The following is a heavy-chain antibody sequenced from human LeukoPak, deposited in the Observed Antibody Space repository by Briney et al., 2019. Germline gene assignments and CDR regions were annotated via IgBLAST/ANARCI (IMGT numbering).Heavy chain of an antibody. V-gene: IGHV4-34*01. Sequence: SETLSLTCAVYGGSFGGYYWSWIRQPPGKGLEWIGEINHSGSTNYNPSLKSRVTISVDTSKNQFSLKLSSVTAADTAVYYCARVGYDYVWGSYRLLDYWGQGTLVTVSS. J-gene: IGHJ4*02. D-gene: IGHD3-16*02. CDR2: INHSGST. CDR1: GGSFGGYY. CDR3: ARVGYDYVWGSYRLLDY.